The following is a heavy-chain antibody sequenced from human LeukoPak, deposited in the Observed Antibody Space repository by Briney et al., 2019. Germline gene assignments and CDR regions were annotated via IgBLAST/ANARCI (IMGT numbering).Heavy chain of an antibody. V-gene: IGHV1-2*02. J-gene: IGHJ6*02. CDR1: GHTFTGYY. CDR3: ARVSVAADYYGMDV. Sequence: ASVKVSCKASGHTFTGYYMHWVRQAPGQGLEWMGWINPNSGGTNYAQKFQGRVTMTRDTSISTAYMELSRLRSDDTAVYYCARVSVAADYYGMDVWGQGTTVTASS. D-gene: IGHD4-23*01. CDR2: INPNSGGT.